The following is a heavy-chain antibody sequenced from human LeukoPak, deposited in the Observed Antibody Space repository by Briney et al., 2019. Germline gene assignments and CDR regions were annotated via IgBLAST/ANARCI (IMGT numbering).Heavy chain of an antibody. CDR3: ASPGGFESLPTYYYDSSGYFLY. V-gene: IGHV3-23*01. J-gene: IGHJ4*02. CDR2: INPSGGST. CDR1: GFTFTSYA. D-gene: IGHD3-22*01. Sequence: AGSLRLSCAASGFTFTSYAMRWVRQAPGQGLEWVATINPSGGSTYYAHTVQGRFTISRDKSKNTVYLEMNSLRAEDTAVYYCASPGGFESLPTYYYDSSGYFLYWGQGTLVSVSS.